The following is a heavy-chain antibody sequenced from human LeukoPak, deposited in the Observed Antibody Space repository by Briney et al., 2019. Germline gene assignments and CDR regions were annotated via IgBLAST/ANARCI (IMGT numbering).Heavy chain of an antibody. CDR1: GFTFSSYE. CDR3: ARNLITMVRGVRVSWFDP. J-gene: IGHJ5*02. V-gene: IGHV3-48*03. D-gene: IGHD3-10*01. Sequence: GGSLRLSCAASGFTFSSYEMNWVRQAPGKGLEWVSYISSSGSTKYYADSVKGRFTISRDNAKNSLYVQMNSLRAEDTAVYYCARNLITMVRGVRVSWFDPWGQGTLVTVSS. CDR2: ISSSGSTK.